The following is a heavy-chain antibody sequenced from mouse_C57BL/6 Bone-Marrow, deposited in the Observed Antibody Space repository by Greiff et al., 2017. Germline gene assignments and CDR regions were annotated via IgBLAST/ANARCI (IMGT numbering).Heavy chain of an antibody. CDR3: ARSGGLDY. D-gene: IGHD3-1*01. V-gene: IGHV1-59*01. Sequence: QVQLQQPGAELVRPGTSVKLSCKASGYTFTSYWMHWVKQRPGQGLEWIGVIDPSASYTNYNQKFKGKATLTVDTSSSTAYMQLSSLTSEDSAVYYCARSGGLDYCGQGTTLTVSA. CDR2: IDPSASYT. CDR1: GYTFTSYW. J-gene: IGHJ2*01.